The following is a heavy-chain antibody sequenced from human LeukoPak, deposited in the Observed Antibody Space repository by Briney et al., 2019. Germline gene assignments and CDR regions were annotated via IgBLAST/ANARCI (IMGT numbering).Heavy chain of an antibody. CDR3: ARDLKTDDLWSGYPSYYYYYMDV. V-gene: IGHV4-59*01. D-gene: IGHD3-3*01. J-gene: IGHJ6*03. CDR2: IYYSGST. Sequence: SETLSLTCTVPGGSISSYYWSCVRQPPGKGLEWIGYIYYSGSTNYNPSLKSRVTISVDTSKNQFSLKLSSVTAADTAVYYCARDLKTDDLWSGYPSYYYYYMDVWGKGTTVTVSS. CDR1: GGSISSYY.